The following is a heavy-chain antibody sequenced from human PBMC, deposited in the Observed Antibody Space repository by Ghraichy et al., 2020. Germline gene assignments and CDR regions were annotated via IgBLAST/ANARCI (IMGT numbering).Heavy chain of an antibody. CDR1: GYTFDNFD. D-gene: IGHD6-13*01. CDR2: ISTHKGDR. V-gene: IGHV1-18*01. Sequence: ASVKVSCTASGYTFDNFDINWLRQAPGQGLEWMGWISTHKGDRNYAEKFKDRLTMTTDTSTSTTYMELKSLRPDDTAVYYCARDSRLRAANYGINVWGQGTTVTVSS. J-gene: IGHJ6*02. CDR3: ARDSRLRAANYGINV.